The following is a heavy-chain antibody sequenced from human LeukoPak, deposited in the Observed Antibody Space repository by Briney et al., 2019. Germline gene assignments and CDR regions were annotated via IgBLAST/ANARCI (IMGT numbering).Heavy chain of an antibody. Sequence: GGSLRLSCAASGFTFSTYEMNWVRQAPGKGLEWLSYISSSGSTIYYADSVKGRFTISRDNAKNSLYLQMNSLRDEDTAVYYCARLEYYYVSGNYYKLFDYWGQGTLVTVCS. CDR2: ISSSGSTI. CDR1: GFTFSTYE. V-gene: IGHV3-48*03. D-gene: IGHD3-10*01. J-gene: IGHJ4*02. CDR3: ARLEYYYVSGNYYKLFDY.